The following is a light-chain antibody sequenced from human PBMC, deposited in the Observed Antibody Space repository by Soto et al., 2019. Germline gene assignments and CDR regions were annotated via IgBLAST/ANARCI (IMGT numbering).Light chain of an antibody. CDR3: QQYNNWPRT. J-gene: IGKJ1*01. Sequence: EIVMTQSPATLSVSPGERATLSCRASQSVSSNLAWYQQKPGQAPRRLIYGASTRATGIPARFSGSGSGTEFTLTISSLQSEDFAVYDCQQYNNWPRTFGQGTKVEIK. CDR2: GAS. CDR1: QSVSSN. V-gene: IGKV3-15*01.